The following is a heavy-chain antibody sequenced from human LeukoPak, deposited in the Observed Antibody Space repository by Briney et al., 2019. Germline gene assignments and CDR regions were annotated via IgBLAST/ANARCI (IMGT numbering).Heavy chain of an antibody. CDR2: ISYSGST. D-gene: IGHD6-19*01. CDR3: ARENSGWYDY. V-gene: IGHV4-30-4*01. J-gene: IGHJ4*02. Sequence: SETLSLTCTVSGGSISSGDYYWSWIRQPPGKGLEWIGSISYSGSTYYNPSLKSRCTISVDASKNQFSLKMSSVTAADTAVYYCARENSGWYDYWGQGTLVTVSS. CDR1: GGSISSGDYY.